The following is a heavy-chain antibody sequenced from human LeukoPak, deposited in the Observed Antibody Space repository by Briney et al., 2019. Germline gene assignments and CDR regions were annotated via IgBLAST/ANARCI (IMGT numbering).Heavy chain of an antibody. CDR1: GFTFSTSW. D-gene: IGHD5-12*01. V-gene: IGHV3-7*03. J-gene: IGHJ4*02. CDR3: ARGRYSGTTYYFDY. CDR2: IKKDGSET. Sequence: GGSLRLSCAASGFTFSTSWMSWVRQVPGKGLEWVANIKKDGSETYYVDSVKGRFTISRDNAKNSLYLQTNSLRAEDTAMYYCARGRYSGTTYYFDYWGQGTLVTVSS.